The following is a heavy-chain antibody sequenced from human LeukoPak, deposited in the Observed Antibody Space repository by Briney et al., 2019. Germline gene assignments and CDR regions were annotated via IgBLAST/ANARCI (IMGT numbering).Heavy chain of an antibody. CDR2: MSWTSGSI. V-gene: IGHV3-9*01. J-gene: IGHJ6*02. CDR1: EFTFDDYV. CDR3: ARSSGSYDGYYGVEV. D-gene: IGHD6-19*01. Sequence: SLRLSCGDSEFTFDDYVIHWVRRGPGKGLEWVAAMSWTSGSIANEDSVKGRFNIFRDNAQSSLYLQMNSLRAEDTAFYYCARSSGSYDGYYGVEVWGQGTTVIVSS.